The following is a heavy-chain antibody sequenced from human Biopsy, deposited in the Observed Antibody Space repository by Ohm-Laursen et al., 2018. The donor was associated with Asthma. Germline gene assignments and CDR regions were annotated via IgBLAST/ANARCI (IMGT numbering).Heavy chain of an antibody. CDR3: ARAQDYYDSRGYYRSFDY. D-gene: IGHD3-22*01. CDR1: YGSITSGGYY. J-gene: IGHJ4*02. CDR2: IYYSGST. Sequence: TLSLTCSVSYGSITSGGYYWTWIRQHPGKGLERIGFIYYSGSTYYNPSLKSRVSISIDTSKNQFSPKLSSVTAADTAVYYCARAQDYYDSRGYYRSFDYWGQGTLVTVSS. V-gene: IGHV4-31*02.